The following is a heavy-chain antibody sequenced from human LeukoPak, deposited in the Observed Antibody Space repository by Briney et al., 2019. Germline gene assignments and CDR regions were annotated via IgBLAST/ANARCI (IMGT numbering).Heavy chain of an antibody. CDR1: GYTFTSYY. J-gene: IGHJ4*02. D-gene: IGHD6-19*01. V-gene: IGHV1-2*06. CDR3: ARDGNRIAVAGSPLGY. CDR2: INPNSGGT. Sequence: ASVKVSCKASGYTFTSYYMHWVRQAPGQGLECMGRINPNSGGTNYAQKFQGRVTMTRDTSISTAYMELSRLRSDDTAVYYCARDGNRIAVAGSPLGYWGQGTLVTVSS.